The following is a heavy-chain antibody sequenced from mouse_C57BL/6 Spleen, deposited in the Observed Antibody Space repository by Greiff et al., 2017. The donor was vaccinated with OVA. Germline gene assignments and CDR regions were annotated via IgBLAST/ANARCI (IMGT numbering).Heavy chain of an antibody. J-gene: IGHJ2*01. CDR2: IDPETGGT. Sequence: QSGAELVRPGASVTLSCKASGYTFTDYEMHWVKQTPVHGLEWIGAIDPETGGTAYNQKFKGKAILTADKSSSTAYMELRSLTSEDSAVYYCTREKLPFDYWGQGTTLTVSS. V-gene: IGHV1-15*01. CDR1: GYTFTDYE. D-gene: IGHD5-5*01. CDR3: TREKLPFDY.